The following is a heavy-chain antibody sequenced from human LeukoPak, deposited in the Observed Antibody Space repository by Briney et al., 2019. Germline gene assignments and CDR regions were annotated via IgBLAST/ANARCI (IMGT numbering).Heavy chain of an antibody. V-gene: IGHV4-59*01. CDR3: ARSRRDWYFDL. CDR1: GGSISSYY. D-gene: IGHD3-10*01. Sequence: PSETLSLTCTVSGGSISSYYWSWIRQPPGKGLEWIGYIYYSGSTNYNPSLRSRVTISVDTSKNQFSLKLSSVTAADTAVYYCARSRRDWYFDLWGRGTLVTVSS. CDR2: IYYSGST. J-gene: IGHJ2*01.